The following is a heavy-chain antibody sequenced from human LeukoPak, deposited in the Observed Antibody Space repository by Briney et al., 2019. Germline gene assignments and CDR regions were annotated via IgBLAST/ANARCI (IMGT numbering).Heavy chain of an antibody. D-gene: IGHD4-17*01. CDR2: INWNGGST. Sequence: GGSLRLSCAASGFTFDDYGMSWVRQAPGKGLEWVSGINWNGGSTGYADSVKGRFTISRDNAKNSLYLQMNSLRAEDTTLYYCARRGPTVTDHYYYMDVWGKGTTVTVSS. CDR3: ARRGPTVTDHYYYMDV. J-gene: IGHJ6*03. CDR1: GFTFDDYG. V-gene: IGHV3-20*04.